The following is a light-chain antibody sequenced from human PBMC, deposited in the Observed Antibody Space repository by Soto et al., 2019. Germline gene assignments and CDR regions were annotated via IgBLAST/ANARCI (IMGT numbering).Light chain of an antibody. Sequence: SSELTQPPSVSVSPGQTATITCSGDKLGDKYACWYQLKPGQSPVLVIYQDTKRPSGIPERFSGSNSGNTATLTISGTQAMDEADYYCQTWDIINYVVFGGGTKLTVL. V-gene: IGLV3-1*01. CDR2: QDT. CDR3: QTWDIINYVV. J-gene: IGLJ2*01. CDR1: KLGDKY.